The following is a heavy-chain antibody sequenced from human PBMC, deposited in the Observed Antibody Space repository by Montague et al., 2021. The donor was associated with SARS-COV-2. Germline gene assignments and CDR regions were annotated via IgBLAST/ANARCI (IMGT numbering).Heavy chain of an antibody. D-gene: IGHD2-2*01. CDR3: AKDRVVPPDRNLDY. Sequence: SLRLSCAASGFTFSNYAMRWVRQAPGKGLEWVSAISNSGSKQRYTDSAKGRFTISRDNSKNTLYLQMDSLRAEDTAVYYCAKDRVVPPDRNLDYWGQGTLVSVSS. CDR2: ISNSGSKQ. V-gene: IGHV3-23*01. J-gene: IGHJ4*02. CDR1: GFTFSNYA.